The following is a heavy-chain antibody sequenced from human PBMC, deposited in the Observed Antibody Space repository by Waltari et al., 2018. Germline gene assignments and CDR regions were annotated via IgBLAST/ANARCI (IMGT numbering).Heavy chain of an antibody. J-gene: IGHJ4*02. CDR3: ASSPRPLDSSGWYIDY. Sequence: QVQLQESGPGLVKPSQTLSLTCTVSGGSISSGSYTWSWLPQPAGKGLEWIGYIYTSCSTNYNPSLNSRNSIAVDTSKNPFSLKLISVTAADTAVYDWASSPRPLDSSGWYIDYWGQGTLVTVSS. CDR1: GGSISSGSYT. V-gene: IGHV4-61*09. CDR2: IYTSCST. D-gene: IGHD6-19*01.